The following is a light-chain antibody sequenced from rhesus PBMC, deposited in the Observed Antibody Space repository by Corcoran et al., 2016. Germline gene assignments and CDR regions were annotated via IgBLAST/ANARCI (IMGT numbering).Light chain of an antibody. Sequence: DIQMTQSPSSLSASVGDTVTITCRASQGISSWLAWYQQKPGKAPKLLTYKAASWQSGVPSRFSGSGSGTDFTLPVSSLQSEDFATYYCQQYSSRPLTFGGGTKVELK. CDR2: KAA. CDR1: QGISSW. V-gene: IGKV1-22*01. J-gene: IGKJ4*01. CDR3: QQYSSRPLT.